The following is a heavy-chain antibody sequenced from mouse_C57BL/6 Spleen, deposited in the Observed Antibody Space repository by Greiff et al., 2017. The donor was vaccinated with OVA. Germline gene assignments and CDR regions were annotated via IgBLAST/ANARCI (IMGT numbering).Heavy chain of an antibody. CDR3: ASGGRGWYFDV. V-gene: IGHV3-6*01. Sequence: EVHLVESGPGLVKPSQSLSLTCSVTGYSITSGYYWNWIRQFPGNKLEWMGYISYDGSNNYNPSLKNRISITRDTSKNQFFLKLNSVTTEDTATYYCASGGRGWYFDVWGTGTTVTVSS. J-gene: IGHJ1*03. D-gene: IGHD3-3*01. CDR2: ISYDGSN. CDR1: GYSITSGYY.